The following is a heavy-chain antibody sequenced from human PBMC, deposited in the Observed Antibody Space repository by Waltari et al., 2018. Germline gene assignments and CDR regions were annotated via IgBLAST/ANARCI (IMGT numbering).Heavy chain of an antibody. D-gene: IGHD3-9*01. CDR2: IYTSGST. V-gene: IGHV4-4*07. CDR3: AREGTYYDILTGYYNPGYFDY. CDR1: GGSISSYY. J-gene: IGHJ4*02. Sequence: QVQLQESGPGLLKPSETLSLPCTVSGGSISSYYWRWIRQPAGKGLGWIGRIYTSGSTNDNPSLKSRVTMSVDTSKNQFSLKLSSVTAADTAVYYCAREGTYYDILTGYYNPGYFDYWGQGTLVTVSS.